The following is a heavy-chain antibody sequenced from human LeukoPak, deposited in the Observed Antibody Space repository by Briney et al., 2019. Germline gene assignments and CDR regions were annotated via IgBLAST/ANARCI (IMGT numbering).Heavy chain of an antibody. D-gene: IGHD4-17*01. CDR1: GGSISSSSYY. V-gene: IGHV4-39*01. CDR2: IYYSGST. Sequence: PSETLPLTCTVSGGSISSSSYYWGWIRQPPGKGLEWIGSIYYSGSTYYNPSLKSRVTISVDTSKNQFSLNLNSVTAADTAVYFCARHSWVNGYFDFWGQGTLVTVSS. CDR3: ARHSWVNGYFDF. J-gene: IGHJ4*02.